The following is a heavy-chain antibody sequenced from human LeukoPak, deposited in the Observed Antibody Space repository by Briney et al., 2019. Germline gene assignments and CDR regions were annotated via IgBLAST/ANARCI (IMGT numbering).Heavy chain of an antibody. CDR3: ARDQVSSEAFDI. V-gene: IGHV3-21*01. CDR2: ISSSSSYI. J-gene: IGHJ3*02. CDR1: GFTFSSYS. D-gene: IGHD6-6*01. Sequence: GGSLRLSCAASGFTFSSYSMNWVRQAPGKGLEWVSSISSSSSYIYYADPVKGRFTISRDNAKNSLYLQMNSLRAEDTAVYYCARDQVSSEAFDIWGQGTMVTVSS.